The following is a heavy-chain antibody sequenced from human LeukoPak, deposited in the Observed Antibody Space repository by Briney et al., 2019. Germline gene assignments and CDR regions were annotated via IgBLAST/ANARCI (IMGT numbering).Heavy chain of an antibody. J-gene: IGHJ3*02. CDR1: GFTFSSYS. CDR2: ISISSSTI. V-gene: IGHV3-48*01. Sequence: GGSLRLSCAASGFTFSSYSMNWVRQAPGKGLEWVSYISISSSTIYYADSVKGRFTISRDNAKNSLYLQMNSLRAEDTAVYYCARVSRAYCGGDCRDAFDIWGQGTMVTVSS. CDR3: ARVSRAYCGGDCRDAFDI. D-gene: IGHD2-21*02.